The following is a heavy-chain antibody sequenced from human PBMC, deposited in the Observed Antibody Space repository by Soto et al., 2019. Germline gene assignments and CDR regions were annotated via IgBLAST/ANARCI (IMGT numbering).Heavy chain of an antibody. V-gene: IGHV4-59*01. D-gene: IGHD2-2*01. CDR2: IYYSGST. Sequence: QVQLQESGPGLVKPSETLSLTCTVSGGSISSYYWSWIRQPPGKGLEWIGYIYYSGSTNYNPSLKSRVTLSVDTSKNQFSLKLSSVTAADTAVYYCARDRSYCSSTSCPGPGYSYYYMDVWGKGTTVTVCS. CDR3: ARDRSYCSSTSCPGPGYSYYYMDV. CDR1: GGSISSYY. J-gene: IGHJ6*03.